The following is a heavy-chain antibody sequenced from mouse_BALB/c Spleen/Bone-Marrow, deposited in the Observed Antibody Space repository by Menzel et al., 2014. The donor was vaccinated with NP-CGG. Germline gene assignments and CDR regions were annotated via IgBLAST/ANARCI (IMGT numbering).Heavy chain of an antibody. CDR3: ARRGYDGAY. CDR1: GYTFSSYW. V-gene: IGHV1-9*01. CDR2: ILPGSGST. D-gene: IGHD2-14*01. Sequence: QVQLQQSGAELMKPGASVKISCKATGYTFSSYWIEWVKQRPGHGLEWIGEILPGSGSTNYNEKFEGKATFTADTSSNTAYMQLSSLTSEDSAVYYCARRGYDGAYWGQGTLVTVSA. J-gene: IGHJ3*01.